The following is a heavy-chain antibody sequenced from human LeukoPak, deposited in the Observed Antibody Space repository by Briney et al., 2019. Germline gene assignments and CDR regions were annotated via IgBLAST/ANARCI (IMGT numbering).Heavy chain of an antibody. Sequence: PGGSLRLSCAASGFTFSSYWMHWVRQAPGKGLVWVSRINSDGSSTSYADSVKGRFTISRDNAKNTLYLQMNSLRAEDTAVYYCAKVFRGVMIPFDYWGQGTLVTVSS. CDR1: GFTFSSYW. CDR2: INSDGSST. V-gene: IGHV3-74*01. D-gene: IGHD3-10*01. CDR3: AKVFRGVMIPFDY. J-gene: IGHJ4*02.